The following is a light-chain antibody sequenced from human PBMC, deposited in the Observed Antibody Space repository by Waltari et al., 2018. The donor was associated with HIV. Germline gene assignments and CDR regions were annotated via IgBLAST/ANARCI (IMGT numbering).Light chain of an antibody. CDR3: KQTYTTPPT. CDR2: WGS. CDR1: QSVFFSSNKLNY. J-gene: IGKJ4*01. Sequence: DIVMTQSPDSLAVSLGARATIPCKSSQSVFFSSNKLNYISWYQQKPGQPPKLIIYWGSTRESGVPDRFSGSGSGTNFTLSISSLQAEDVAVYFCKQTYTTPPTFGGGTKVEI. V-gene: IGKV4-1*01.